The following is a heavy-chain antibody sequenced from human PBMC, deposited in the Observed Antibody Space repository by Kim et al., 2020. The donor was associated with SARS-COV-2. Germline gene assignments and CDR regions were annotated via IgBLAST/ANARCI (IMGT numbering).Heavy chain of an antibody. J-gene: IGHJ3*02. CDR1: GDSITSDNYF. Sequence: SETLSLTCTVSGDSITSDNYFWSWVRQLPGQGLEWIGYISHRGSAHYNPSMRGRAVISVVTSKNQFSRKRNAVTAADTAVYYCAREVIEADFTDGFDIWGQGTVITVSS. CDR2: ISHRGSA. D-gene: IGHD6-13*01. CDR3: AREVIEADFTDGFDI. V-gene: IGHV4-30-4*01.